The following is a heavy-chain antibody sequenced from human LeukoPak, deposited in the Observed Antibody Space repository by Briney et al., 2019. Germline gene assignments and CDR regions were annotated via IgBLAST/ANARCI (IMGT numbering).Heavy chain of an antibody. CDR3: ARVGDWNDLVY. J-gene: IGHJ4*02. D-gene: IGHD1-1*01. CDR1: GGSVSSGSYY. CDR2: IYNSGIT. V-gene: IGHV4-61*01. Sequence: SETLSLTCTVSGGSVSSGSYYWIRQPPGKGPEWIGYIYNSGITTYNPSLKSRVTISVDTSKSQFSLKLSSVTAADTAVYYCARVGDWNDLVYWGQGTLVTVSS.